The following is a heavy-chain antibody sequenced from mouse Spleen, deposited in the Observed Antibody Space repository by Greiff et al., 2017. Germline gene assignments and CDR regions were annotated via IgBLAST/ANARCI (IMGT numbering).Heavy chain of an antibody. Sequence: EVQLVESGGGLVQPKGSLKLSCAASGFSFNTYAMNWVRQAPGKGLEWVARIRSKSNNYATYYADSVKDRFTISRDDSESMVYLQMNNLKTEDTAMYYCVRSTVVEGLAYWGQGTLVTVSA. V-gene: IGHV10-1*01. J-gene: IGHJ3*01. CDR3: VRSTVVEGLAY. CDR2: IRSKSNNYAT. D-gene: IGHD1-1*01. CDR1: GFSFNTYA.